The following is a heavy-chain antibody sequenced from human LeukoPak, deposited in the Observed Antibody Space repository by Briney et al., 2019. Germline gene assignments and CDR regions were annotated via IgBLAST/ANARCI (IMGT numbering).Heavy chain of an antibody. CDR1: GFTFSTYG. Sequence: QPGGSLRLSCAASGFTFSTYGMHWVRQAPDKGLEGVAFIRYDGTNKYYADSVKGRFTISRDNSKNTLYLQMNSLRGEDTAVYYCAPRGIAVPGPFDYWGQGTLVTVSS. CDR2: IRYDGTNK. V-gene: IGHV3-30*02. CDR3: APRGIAVPGPFDY. D-gene: IGHD6-13*01. J-gene: IGHJ4*02.